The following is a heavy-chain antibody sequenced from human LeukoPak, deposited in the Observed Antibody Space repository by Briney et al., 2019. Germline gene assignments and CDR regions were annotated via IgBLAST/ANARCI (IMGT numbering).Heavy chain of an antibody. CDR2: ISGSGGTT. D-gene: IGHD3-22*01. J-gene: IGHJ4*02. V-gene: IGHV3-23*01. CDR3: AKDHYYYDSSGYSRGIDY. CDR1: GFTFSSYA. Sequence: PGGSLRLSCAASGFTFSSYAMTWVRQTPGKGLEWVSAISGSGGTTYYADSVKGRFTISRDNSKNTLYLQMNSLRAEDTAVYYCAKDHYYYDSSGYSRGIDYWGQGTLVTVSS.